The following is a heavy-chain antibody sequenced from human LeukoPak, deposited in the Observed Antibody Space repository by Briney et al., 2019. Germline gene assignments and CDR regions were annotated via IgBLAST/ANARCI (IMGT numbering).Heavy chain of an antibody. V-gene: IGHV4-59*01. J-gene: IGHJ4*02. Sequence: SETLSLICTVSGGSISSYYWSWIRQPPGKGLDWIGYIYYNGISGSTNYNPSLNSRVTISADMSKKQFSLKLSSVTAADTAVYYCARALNDYYFDYWGQGALVTVSS. CDR3: ARALNDYYFDY. CDR1: GGSISSYY. CDR2: IYYNGISGST. D-gene: IGHD2-21*02.